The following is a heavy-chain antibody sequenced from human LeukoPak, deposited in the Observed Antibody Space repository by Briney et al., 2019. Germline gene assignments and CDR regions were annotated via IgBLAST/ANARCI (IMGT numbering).Heavy chain of an antibody. D-gene: IGHD3-22*01. CDR1: GFTFSNHA. V-gene: IGHV3-30*01. CDR2: IAYDGNNK. J-gene: IGHJ4*02. Sequence: GGSLRLSCAASGFTFSNHAMHWVRQAPGKGLEWVTVIAYDGNNKYYADSVKGRFPISRDNSKNTLYLQMNSLRTEDTAVFYCARAPDSSGYYAPLDHWGQGTLVTVSS. CDR3: ARAPDSSGYYAPLDH.